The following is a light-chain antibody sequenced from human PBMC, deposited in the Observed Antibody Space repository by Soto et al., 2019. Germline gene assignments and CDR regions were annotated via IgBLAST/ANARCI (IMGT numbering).Light chain of an antibody. V-gene: IGKV1-5*03. CDR3: QQYNNDLPLP. Sequence: DIQMTQSPASLSASVGDIVTITCRARQTISSWVAWYQQKPGKAPKLLIYKATSLETGVPARFSGSGSGTEFTLTISGLQPDDFASYYSQQYNNDLPLPVGGGGKVAI. CDR1: QTISSW. J-gene: IGKJ4*01. CDR2: KAT.